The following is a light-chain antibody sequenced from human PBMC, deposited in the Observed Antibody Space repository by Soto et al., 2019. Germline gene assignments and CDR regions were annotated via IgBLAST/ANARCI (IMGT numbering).Light chain of an antibody. CDR2: GAS. CDR1: QSVSNNY. V-gene: IGKV3-20*01. CDR3: QQYGSSPIT. J-gene: IGKJ5*01. Sequence: EVVMTQSPATLSVSPGERATLSCRASQSVSNNYLAWYQQKPGQAPRLLIYGASNRATGIPDRFSGSGSGTDFTLTISRLEPEDFAVYYCQQYGSSPITFGQGTRLEI.